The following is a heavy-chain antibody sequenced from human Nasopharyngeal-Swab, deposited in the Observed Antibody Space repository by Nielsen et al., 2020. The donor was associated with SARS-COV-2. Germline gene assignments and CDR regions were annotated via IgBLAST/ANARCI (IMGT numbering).Heavy chain of an antibody. CDR2: IYYRGST. Sequence: SETLSLTCTVSGGSISSSSYYWGWIRQPPGKGLAWIGSIYYRGSTYYNPSLKRRLTISVDTSKNQFSLKLSSVTAADTAVYYCARHQEFTIFGVVIRGAFDIWGQGTMVTVSS. V-gene: IGHV4-39*01. J-gene: IGHJ3*02. D-gene: IGHD3-3*01. CDR3: ARHQEFTIFGVVIRGAFDI. CDR1: GGSISSSSYY.